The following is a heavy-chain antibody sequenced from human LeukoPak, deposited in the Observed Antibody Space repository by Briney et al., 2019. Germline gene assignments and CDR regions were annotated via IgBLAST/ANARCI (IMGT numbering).Heavy chain of an antibody. CDR2: ISHDGSEK. CDR3: AKDPYARGCYNYFDP. V-gene: IGHV3-30*18. Sequence: PGGSLRLSCAASGFTISTFGMHWGRQAPGKGVEWVTMISHDGSEKYYVDSVKGGFTISTDNSNNTLYLQINTLTTEYTAMYSCAKDPYARGCYNYFDPWGQGTLVTVSS. CDR1: GFTISTFG. D-gene: IGHD2-2*01. J-gene: IGHJ5*02.